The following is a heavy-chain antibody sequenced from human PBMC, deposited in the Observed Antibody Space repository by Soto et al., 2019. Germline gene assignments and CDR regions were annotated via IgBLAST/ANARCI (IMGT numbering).Heavy chain of an antibody. Sequence: EVPLLESGGGQVQPGGSLTLSCAASGFTFVNYAMSWVRQAPGKGLEWISLIDYSGDNTYYADSVRGRFTISRDNLKSTLHLQMRSLTAEDTAIYYCAKREGYGAVDYWGQGTLVAVSS. D-gene: IGHD3-10*01. CDR2: IDYSGDNT. CDR1: GFTFVNYA. V-gene: IGHV3-23*01. CDR3: AKREGYGAVDY. J-gene: IGHJ4*02.